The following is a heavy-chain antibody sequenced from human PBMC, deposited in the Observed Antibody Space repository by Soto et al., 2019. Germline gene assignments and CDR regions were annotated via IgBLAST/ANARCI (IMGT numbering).Heavy chain of an antibody. J-gene: IGHJ5*01. CDR3: AKDDAYEYSNWFDS. D-gene: IGHD4-4*01. V-gene: IGHV3-23*01. CDR1: GFTFSSYA. CDR2: ISGSGAST. Sequence: GGSLRLSCVASGFTFSSYAMSWVRQAPGKGLEWVSSISGSGASTYYADSVKGRFTISRDNSKNTLNLQMNSLRAEDTAEYYCAKDDAYEYSNWFDSWGQGTLVTVSS.